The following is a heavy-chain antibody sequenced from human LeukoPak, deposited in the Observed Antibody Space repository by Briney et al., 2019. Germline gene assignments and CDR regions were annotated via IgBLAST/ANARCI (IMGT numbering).Heavy chain of an antibody. Sequence: GASVKVSCKASGFTFTSYDINWVRQATGQGLEWMGWMNPNSGNTGYAQKFQGRVTMTRNTSISTAYMELSSLRSEDTAVYYCARTSIAAHGGYYCYYHMDVWGKGTTVTVSS. CDR3: ARTSIAAHGGYYCYYHMDV. D-gene: IGHD6-6*01. CDR1: GFTFTSYD. J-gene: IGHJ6*03. V-gene: IGHV1-8*01. CDR2: MNPNSGNT.